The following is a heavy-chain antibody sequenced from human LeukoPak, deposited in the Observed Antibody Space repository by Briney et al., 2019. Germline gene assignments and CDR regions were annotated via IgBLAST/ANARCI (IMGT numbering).Heavy chain of an antibody. CDR1: GFTLITYR. Sequence: GGSLRLCCAASGFTLITYRMSSVRQAPGKGLEWVANIKEDGSEKYYADSVKGRFAISRDNAENTLFLQMNSLRAEDRALYFWARGGFTYHHWGQGTLVTVSS. J-gene: IGHJ4*02. CDR3: ARGGFTYHH. V-gene: IGHV3-7*04. D-gene: IGHD6-25*01. CDR2: IKEDGSEK.